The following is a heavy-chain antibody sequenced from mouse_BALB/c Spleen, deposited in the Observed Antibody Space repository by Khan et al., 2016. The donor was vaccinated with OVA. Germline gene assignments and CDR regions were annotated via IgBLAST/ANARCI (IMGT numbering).Heavy chain of an antibody. CDR3: TRSYASYCFDY. V-gene: IGHV1-5*01. CDR1: GYSFTSYW. CDR2: IYPGNSDT. J-gene: IGHJ2*01. Sequence: EVQLQQSGTELAGPGASVKMSCKASGYSFTSYWMHWVKQRPGQGLEWIGAIYPGNSDTRYNQKFKGKATLTAVTSASTAYMELSSLTNEDSAVYYCTRSYASYCFDYWGQGTTLTVSS. D-gene: IGHD1-1*02.